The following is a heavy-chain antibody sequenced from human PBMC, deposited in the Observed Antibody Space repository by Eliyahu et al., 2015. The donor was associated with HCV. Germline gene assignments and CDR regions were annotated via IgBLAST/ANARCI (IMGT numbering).Heavy chain of an antibody. CDR3: ARGYTGSCIDY. Sequence: QVHLVESGGGXXQPGRSLRLSCAXSGFPFSNHAMHWGSPAPGGGVGGVAVISYDENXTYYLDSVKGRFIVSRDNAKNTMYLEMNSLRHEDAAVYYCARGYTGSCIDYWGQGTLVTVSS. J-gene: IGHJ4*02. CDR1: GFPFSNHA. CDR2: ISYDENXT. D-gene: IGHD1-26*01. V-gene: IGHV3-30*04.